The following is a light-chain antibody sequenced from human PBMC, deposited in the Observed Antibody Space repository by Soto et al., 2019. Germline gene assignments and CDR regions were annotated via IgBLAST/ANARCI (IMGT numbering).Light chain of an antibody. Sequence: SVLRQARAARCLSSGARAKLSCRASQSVSSYLAWYQQKPGQAPRLLIYGTSNRATGIPDRFSGSGSGTDFTLTIRRLEPEDFAVYYCQQYAMSPWTFGQGTKVDIK. J-gene: IGKJ1*01. CDR1: QSVSSY. CDR3: QQYAMSPWT. V-gene: IGKV3-20*01. CDR2: GTS.